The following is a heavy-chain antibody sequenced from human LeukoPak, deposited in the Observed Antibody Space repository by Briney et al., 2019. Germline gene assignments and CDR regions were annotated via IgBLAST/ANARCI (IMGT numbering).Heavy chain of an antibody. Sequence: PGGSLRLSCAASGFTFSSYSMNWVRQAPGKGLEWLSFISSSSSYIYYADSVRGRFIISRDNAKNSLYLQMNSLRADDTAVYFCATIPFKDLIAYWGQGTLVTVSA. D-gene: IGHD2-21*01. CDR2: ISSSSSYI. V-gene: IGHV3-21*01. J-gene: IGHJ4*02. CDR1: GFTFSSYS. CDR3: ATIPFKDLIAY.